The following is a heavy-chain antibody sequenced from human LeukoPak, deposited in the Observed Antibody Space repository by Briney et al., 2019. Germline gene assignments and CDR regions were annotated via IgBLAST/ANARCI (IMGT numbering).Heavy chain of an antibody. CDR2: INPDSGGT. CDR3: ARGGYYDSSGYYYGGNYYMDV. CDR1: GYTFTGYY. D-gene: IGHD3-22*01. V-gene: IGHV1-2*06. J-gene: IGHJ6*03. Sequence: ASVKVSCKASGYTFTGYYMHWVRQAPGQGLEWMGQINPDSGGTYYAQKSQGRVTVTRDTSISTAYMQLSRLSSDDTAVYYCARGGYYDSSGYYYGGNYYMDVWGKGTTVTVSS.